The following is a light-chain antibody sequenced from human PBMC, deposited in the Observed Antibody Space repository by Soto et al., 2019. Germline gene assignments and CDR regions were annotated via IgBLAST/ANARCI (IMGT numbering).Light chain of an antibody. J-gene: IGLJ2*01. V-gene: IGLV1-40*01. CDR1: SSNIGAGYD. Sequence: QSALTQPPSVSGAPGQRVTISCTGSSSNIGAGYDVHWYHHLPGTAPKLLIYANSNRPSGVPDRFSGSKSGTSASLAITGLQAEDEADYYCQSFDSSLSVIFGGGTKVTVL. CDR3: QSFDSSLSVI. CDR2: ANS.